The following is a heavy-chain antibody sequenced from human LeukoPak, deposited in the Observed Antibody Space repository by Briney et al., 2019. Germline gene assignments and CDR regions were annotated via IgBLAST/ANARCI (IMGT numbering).Heavy chain of an antibody. J-gene: IGHJ3*02. CDR1: GGSFSGYY. CDR3: ARAITMIAHDAFDI. D-gene: IGHD3-22*01. CDR2: INHSGST. V-gene: IGHV4-34*01. Sequence: SETLSLTCAVYGGSFSGYYWSWIRQPPGKGLEWIGEINHSGSTNYNPSLKSRVTISVDTSKNQFSLKLSSVTAADTAVYYCARAITMIAHDAFDIWGQGTMVTVSS.